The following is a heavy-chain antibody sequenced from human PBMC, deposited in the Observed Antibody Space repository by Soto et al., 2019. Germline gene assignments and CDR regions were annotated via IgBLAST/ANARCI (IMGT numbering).Heavy chain of an antibody. J-gene: IGHJ4*02. D-gene: IGHD3-3*01. Sequence: QLQLQESGPGLVKPSETLSLTCTVSGGSISSSSYYWGWIRQPPGKGLEWIGSIYYSGSTYYNPSLKSRVTLSVDTSKNQFSLKLSSVTAADTAVYYCARHAAGPLYDDYWGQGTLVTVSS. V-gene: IGHV4-39*01. CDR1: GGSISSSSYY. CDR2: IYYSGST. CDR3: ARHAAGPLYDDY.